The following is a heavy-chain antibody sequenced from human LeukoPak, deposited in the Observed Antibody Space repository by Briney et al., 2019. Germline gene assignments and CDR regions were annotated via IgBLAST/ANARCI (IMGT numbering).Heavy chain of an antibody. Sequence: PSETLSLTCTVSGGSISSSSYYWGWIRQPPGKGLEWIGSIYYSGSTYYNPSLKSRVTISVDTSKNQFSLKLSSVTAADTAVYYCARALQLVSAFDIWGQGTMVTVSS. CDR3: ARALQLVSAFDI. V-gene: IGHV4-39*07. D-gene: IGHD6-6*01. CDR1: GGSISSSSYY. CDR2: IYYSGST. J-gene: IGHJ3*02.